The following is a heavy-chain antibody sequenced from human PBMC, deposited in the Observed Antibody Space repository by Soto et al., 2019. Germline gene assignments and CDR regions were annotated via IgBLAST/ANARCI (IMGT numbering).Heavy chain of an antibody. J-gene: IGHJ6*02. D-gene: IGHD2-2*02. V-gene: IGHV6-1*01. CDR3: ARERYCSSTSCYTGGYYYYGMDV. CDR1: GDSVSSNSAA. Sequence: LTCAISGDSVSSNSAAWNWIRQSPSRGLEWLGMTYYRSKWYNDYAVSVKSRITINPDTSKNQFSLQLNSVTPEDTAVYYCARERYCSSTSCYTGGYYYYGMDVWGQGTTVTVYS. CDR2: TYYRSKWYN.